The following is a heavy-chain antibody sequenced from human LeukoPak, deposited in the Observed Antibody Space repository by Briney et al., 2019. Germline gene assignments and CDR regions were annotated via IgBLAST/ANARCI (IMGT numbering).Heavy chain of an antibody. CDR2: IFYSGST. V-gene: IGHV4-61*05. J-gene: IGHJ3*02. CDR3: ARLERYLHGDSSDALDAFDI. D-gene: IGHD3-22*01. Sequence: SETLSLTCTVSGGSISSSSYYWGWVRQPPGKALEWIGNIFYSGSTNYNPSLKSRVTISVDTSKNQFSLKLSSVTAADTAVYYCARLERYLHGDSSDALDAFDIWGQGTMVTVSS. CDR1: GGSISSSSYY.